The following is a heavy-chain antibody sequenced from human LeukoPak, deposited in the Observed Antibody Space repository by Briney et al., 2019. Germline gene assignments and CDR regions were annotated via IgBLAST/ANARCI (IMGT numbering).Heavy chain of an antibody. Sequence: GGSLRLSCAASGFTFSSYAMSWVRQAPGKGPEWDSGISGSGGSTYYADSVKGRFTISRDNSKNTLYLQMNSLRAEDTAVYYCARGYCSGGSCQIGFYYYGMDVWGKGTTVTVSS. J-gene: IGHJ6*04. CDR3: ARGYCSGGSCQIGFYYYGMDV. CDR2: ISGSGGST. V-gene: IGHV3-23*01. CDR1: GFTFSSYA. D-gene: IGHD2-15*01.